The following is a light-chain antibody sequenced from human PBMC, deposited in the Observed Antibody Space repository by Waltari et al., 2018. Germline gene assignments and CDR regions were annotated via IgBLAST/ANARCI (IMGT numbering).Light chain of an antibody. CDR2: QDN. V-gene: IGLV3-1*01. CDR1: KLGDKY. CDR3: QARDSSSVV. J-gene: IGLJ3*02. Sequence: SYELTQPASVSVSPGQIASITYSGYKLGDKYVSWYQQRPGQSPMLVMYQDNHRPSGIPERISGSNSGNTATLTISGTQPMDEGDYYCQARDSSSVVFGGGTKLTVL.